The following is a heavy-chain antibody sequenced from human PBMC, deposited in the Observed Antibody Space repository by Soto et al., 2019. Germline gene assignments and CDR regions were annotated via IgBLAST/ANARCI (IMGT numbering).Heavy chain of an antibody. V-gene: IGHV4-59*01. CDR3: ARVTYYYDSSGYSHYYFDY. D-gene: IGHD3-22*01. Sequence: SETLSLTCTVSGGSISSYYWSWIRQPPGKGLEWIGYIYYSGSTNYNPSLKSRVTISVDTSKNQFSLKLSSVTAADTAVYYCARVTYYYDSSGYSHYYFDYWGQGTLVTVSS. CDR2: IYYSGST. CDR1: GGSISSYY. J-gene: IGHJ4*02.